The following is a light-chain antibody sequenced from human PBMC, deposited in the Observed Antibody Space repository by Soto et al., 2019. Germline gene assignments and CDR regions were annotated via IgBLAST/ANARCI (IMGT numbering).Light chain of an antibody. V-gene: IGLV7-46*01. CDR2: DTS. Sequence: QAVVTQEPSLTVSPGGTVTLTCDSSSGAVTSGHYPYWFQQKPGQAPRTLIYDTSKRHSWTPARFSGSLLGGKAALTLSGAQPEDEAEYFCLLSYGGTRRGVFGTGTKLTVL. J-gene: IGLJ1*01. CDR1: SGAVTSGHY. CDR3: LLSYGGTRRGV.